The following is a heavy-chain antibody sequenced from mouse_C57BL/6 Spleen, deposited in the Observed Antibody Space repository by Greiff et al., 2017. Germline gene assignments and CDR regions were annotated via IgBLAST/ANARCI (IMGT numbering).Heavy chain of an antibody. Sequence: VQLQQSGAELVKPGASVKISCKASGYAFSSYWMNWVKQRPGKGLEWIGQIYPGDGDTNYNGKFKGKATLTADKSSSTAYMQLSSLTSEDSAVYFCARGHLPYYYAMDYWGQGTSVTVSS. CDR2: IYPGDGDT. J-gene: IGHJ4*01. V-gene: IGHV1-80*01. CDR3: ARGHLPYYYAMDY. D-gene: IGHD3-3*01. CDR1: GYAFSSYW.